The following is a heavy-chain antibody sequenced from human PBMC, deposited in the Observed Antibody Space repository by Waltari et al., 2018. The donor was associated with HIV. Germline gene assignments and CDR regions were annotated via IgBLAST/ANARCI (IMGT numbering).Heavy chain of an antibody. CDR1: SISSYY. D-gene: IGHD3-22*01. Sequence: SISSYYWRWIRQPPGKGLEWIGYIYYSGSTNYNPSLKSRVTISVDTSKNQFSLKLSSVTAADTAVYYCARGQYYYDSTPIGYFDYWGQGTLVTVSS. CDR2: IYYSGST. J-gene: IGHJ4*02. V-gene: IGHV4-59*01. CDR3: ARGQYYYDSTPIGYFDY.